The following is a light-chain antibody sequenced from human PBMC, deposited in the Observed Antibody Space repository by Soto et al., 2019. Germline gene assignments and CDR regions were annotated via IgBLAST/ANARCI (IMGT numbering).Light chain of an antibody. CDR1: QSVNSN. Sequence: EMVMTQSPATLSVSPGERATLSCRASQSVNSNLAWYQQKPGQAPRLLIYGASTRATGIPDRFSGSGSGTDFTLTISRLEPEDFAVYYCQQCGSSPITFGQGTRLEIK. V-gene: IGKV3-20*01. CDR3: QQCGSSPIT. J-gene: IGKJ5*01. CDR2: GAS.